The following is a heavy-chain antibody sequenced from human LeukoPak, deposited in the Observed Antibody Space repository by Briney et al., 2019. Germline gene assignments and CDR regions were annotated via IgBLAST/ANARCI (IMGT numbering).Heavy chain of an antibody. V-gene: IGHV3-21*01. Sequence: GGSLRLSCAASGFSFSNCSMNWVRQVPGKGLEWVSSISSSSTYIYYADSLEGRFTISRDNVRNSLYLQMNSLRAEDTAVYYCAGDYEGNLAFDIWGQGTMVTVSS. CDR3: AGDYEGNLAFDI. CDR2: ISSSSTYI. D-gene: IGHD4-23*01. CDR1: GFSFSNCS. J-gene: IGHJ3*02.